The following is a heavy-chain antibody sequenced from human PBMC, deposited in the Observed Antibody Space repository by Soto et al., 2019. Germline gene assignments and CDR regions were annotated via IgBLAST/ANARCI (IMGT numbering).Heavy chain of an antibody. CDR3: ARDKRGYYDSSGPTGGQKSDAFDI. Sequence: QVQLVESGGGVVQPGRSLRLSCAASGFTFSSYGMHWVRQAPGKGLEWVAVIWYDGSNKYYADSVKGRFTISRDNSKNTLYLQMNSLRAEDTAVYYCARDKRGYYDSSGPTGGQKSDAFDIWGQGTMVTVSS. V-gene: IGHV3-33*01. J-gene: IGHJ3*02. CDR2: IWYDGSNK. D-gene: IGHD3-22*01. CDR1: GFTFSSYG.